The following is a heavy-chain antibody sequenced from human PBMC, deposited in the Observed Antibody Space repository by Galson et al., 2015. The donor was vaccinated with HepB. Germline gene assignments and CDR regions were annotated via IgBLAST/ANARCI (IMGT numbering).Heavy chain of an antibody. V-gene: IGHV1-3*01. CDR2: TNAGNGNT. CDR1: GYTFTRHA. J-gene: IGHJ6*03. CDR3: AREMYSSSPYYYYYMDV. D-gene: IGHD6-6*01. Sequence: SVKVSCKASGYTFTRHAMHWVRQAPGQRLEWMGWTNAGNGNTKYSQKFQGRVTITRDTSASTAYMELSSLRSEDTAVYYCAREMYSSSPYYYYYMDVWGKGTTVTVSS.